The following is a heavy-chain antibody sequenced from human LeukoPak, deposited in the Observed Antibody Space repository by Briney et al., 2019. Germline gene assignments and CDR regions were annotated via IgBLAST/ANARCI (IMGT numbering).Heavy chain of an antibody. CDR3: ARLYSRVGPFDY. CDR2: IRFDGSNK. V-gene: IGHV3-30*02. D-gene: IGHD5-18*01. Sequence: GGSLRLSCAASGFIFSDYDMHWVRQAPGKGLEWVGFIRFDGSNKKYIDSVKGRFTISRDNSKNTLYLQMNSLRAEDTAVYYCARLYSRVGPFDYWGQGTLVTVSS. J-gene: IGHJ4*02. CDR1: GFIFSDYD.